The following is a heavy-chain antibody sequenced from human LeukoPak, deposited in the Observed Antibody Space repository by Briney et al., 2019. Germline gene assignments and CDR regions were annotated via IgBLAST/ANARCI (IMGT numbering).Heavy chain of an antibody. V-gene: IGHV3-23*01. CDR1: GFTFSSYA. D-gene: IGHD4-17*01. Sequence: PGGSLRLSCAASGFTFSSYAMSWVRQAPGKGLEWVSAISGSGGSTYYADSVKGRFTISRDNSKNTLYLRMNSLRAEDTAVYYCAGYYTVTYGMDVWGQGTTVTVSS. CDR3: AGYYTVTYGMDV. CDR2: ISGSGGST. J-gene: IGHJ6*02.